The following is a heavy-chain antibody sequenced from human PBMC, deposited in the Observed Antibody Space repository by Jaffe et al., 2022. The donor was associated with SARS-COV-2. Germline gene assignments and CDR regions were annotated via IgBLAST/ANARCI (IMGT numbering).Heavy chain of an antibody. CDR1: GFSLSTSGMC. D-gene: IGHD2-15*01. CDR3: ARTNLHCSGGSCYSGYYYYYMDV. V-gene: IGHV2-70*01. Sequence: QVTLRESGPALVKPTQTLTLTCTFSGFSLSTSGMCVSWIRQPPGKALEWLALIDWDDDKYYSTSLKTRLTISKDTSKNQVVLTMTNMDPVDTATYYCARTNLHCSGGSCYSGYYYYYMDVWGKGTTVTVSS. J-gene: IGHJ6*03. CDR2: IDWDDDK.